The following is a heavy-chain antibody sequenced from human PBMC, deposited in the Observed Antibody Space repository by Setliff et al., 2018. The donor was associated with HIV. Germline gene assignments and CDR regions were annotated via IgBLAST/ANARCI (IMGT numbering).Heavy chain of an antibody. CDR1: GYSISRGGYY. CDR3: ARGGDYYDSTGARAGFDF. D-gene: IGHD3-22*01. J-gene: IGHJ3*01. V-gene: IGHV4-39*07. CDR2: IYYSGNT. Sequence: SETLSLTCSVSGYSISRGGYYWAWIRQPPGKGLEWIGSIYYSGNTYYNPSLKSRLIMSLDKSKNEISLKLSSVTAADTAAYYCARGGDYYDSTGARAGFDFWGQGTMVTVSS.